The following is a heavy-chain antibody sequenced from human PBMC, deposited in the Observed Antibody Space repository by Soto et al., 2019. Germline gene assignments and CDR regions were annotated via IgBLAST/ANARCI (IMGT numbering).Heavy chain of an antibody. CDR3: AKNLFSHPAGYFFYYYGMDV. J-gene: IGHJ6*02. Sequence: SETLSLTCTVSGGSISSYYWSWIRQPPGKGLEWIGYIYYSGSTNYNPSLKSRVTISVDTSKNQFSLKLSSVTAADTAVYYCAKNLFSHPAGYFFYYYGMDVWGQGTTVTVSS. CDR1: GGSISSYY. D-gene: IGHD3-10*01. CDR2: IYYSGST. V-gene: IGHV4-59*01.